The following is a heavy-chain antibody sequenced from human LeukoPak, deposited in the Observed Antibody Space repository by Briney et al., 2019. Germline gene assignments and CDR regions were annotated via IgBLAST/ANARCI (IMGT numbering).Heavy chain of an antibody. Sequence: PGGSLRLSCAASGFTFTNYWMGWVRQAPGEGLEWVASIKFDGSEKYYVDSVRGRFTISRDNTKNSLYLQMNSLGAEDTAVYYCARGAKYQLLLGAFDIWGQGTMVTVSS. V-gene: IGHV3-7*01. CDR2: IKFDGSEK. CDR3: ARGAKYQLLLGAFDI. CDR1: GFTFTNYW. D-gene: IGHD2-2*01. J-gene: IGHJ3*02.